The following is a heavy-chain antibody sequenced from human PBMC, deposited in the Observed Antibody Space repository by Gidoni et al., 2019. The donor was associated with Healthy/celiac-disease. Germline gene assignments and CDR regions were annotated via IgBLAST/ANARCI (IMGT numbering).Heavy chain of an antibody. J-gene: IGHJ6*02. D-gene: IGHD3-3*01. CDR1: GFTLRSYW. Sequence: ELQLMESGGGLVPPGGSLRLSCAASGFTLRSYWMPWDRQAPGKGLVWVSRINSDGSSTSYADSVKGRFTISRDNAKNTLYLQMNSLRAEDTAVYYCARDDPPSWSGLHGMDVWGQGTTVTVSS. CDR2: INSDGSST. V-gene: IGHV3-74*01. CDR3: ARDDPPSWSGLHGMDV.